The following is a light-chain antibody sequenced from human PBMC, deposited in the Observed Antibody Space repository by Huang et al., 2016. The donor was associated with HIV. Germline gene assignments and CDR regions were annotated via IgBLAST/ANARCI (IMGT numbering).Light chain of an antibody. V-gene: IGKV1-33*01. CDR3: QQYDNLPLT. CDR1: QDINNY. Sequence: DIQMTQSPSSLSASVGDRVTITCQASQDINNYLNWYQQKPGKVPKLLIYDASNLQTGGPARFSGSGSGTDFTFTISSLQPEDLATYYCQQYDNLPLTFGGGTKVEIK. CDR2: DAS. J-gene: IGKJ4*01.